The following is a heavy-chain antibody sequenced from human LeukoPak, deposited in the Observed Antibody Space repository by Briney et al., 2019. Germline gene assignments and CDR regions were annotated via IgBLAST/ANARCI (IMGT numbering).Heavy chain of an antibody. Sequence: GGSLRLSCTGSGFTFGDYAMSWFRQAPERGLEYIGFIRSKVYGGTPEYAASVRGRFTISRDDSKSITYLQMNSLKSEVTAVYYCSREGGSGWAYDYWGQGTVVTVSS. D-gene: IGHD6-19*01. CDR3: SREGGSGWAYDY. CDR2: IRSKVYGGTP. V-gene: IGHV3-49*03. J-gene: IGHJ4*02. CDR1: GFTFGDYA.